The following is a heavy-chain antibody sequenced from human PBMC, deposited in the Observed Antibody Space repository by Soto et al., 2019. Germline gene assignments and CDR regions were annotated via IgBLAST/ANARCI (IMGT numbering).Heavy chain of an antibody. CDR2: IYSSGRT. V-gene: IGHV4-4*07. CDR3: ARERTYQLSGDDALDI. CDR1: GGSISNYN. Sequence: SDTLSLTCTVSGGSISNYNWNWIRQSAGKGLEWIGRIYSSGRTNYNPSLKSRVTMSVDTSKNQISLRLSSVTAADTAMYYCARERTYQLSGDDALDIWCLGTMVT. J-gene: IGHJ3*02. D-gene: IGHD2-2*01.